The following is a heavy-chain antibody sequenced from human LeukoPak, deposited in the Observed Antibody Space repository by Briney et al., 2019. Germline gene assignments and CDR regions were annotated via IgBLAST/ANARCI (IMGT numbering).Heavy chain of an antibody. Sequence: SETLSLTCAVYGGSFSGYYWSWIRQHPGKGLEWIGYIYYSGSTYYNPSLKSRVTISVDTSKNQFSLKLSSVTAADTAVYYCARDHLYGMDVWGQGTTVTVSS. J-gene: IGHJ6*02. V-gene: IGHV4-31*11. CDR1: GGSFSGYY. CDR3: ARDHLYGMDV. CDR2: IYYSGST.